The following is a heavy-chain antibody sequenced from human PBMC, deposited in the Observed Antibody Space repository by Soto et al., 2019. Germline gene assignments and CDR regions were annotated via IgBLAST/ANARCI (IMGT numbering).Heavy chain of an antibody. CDR2: VIPILGIA. J-gene: IGHJ6*04. CDR1: GGTFSSYT. V-gene: IGHV1-69*02. Sequence: QVQLVQSGAEVKKPGSSVKVSCKASGGTFSSYTISWVRQAPGQGLEWMGRVIPILGIANYAQKFQGRVTITADKSTRTAYLELSSLRSEDTAVYYCAVSHCCSTSCYVVDVWGKGTTVTVSS. D-gene: IGHD2-2*01. CDR3: AVSHCCSTSCYVVDV.